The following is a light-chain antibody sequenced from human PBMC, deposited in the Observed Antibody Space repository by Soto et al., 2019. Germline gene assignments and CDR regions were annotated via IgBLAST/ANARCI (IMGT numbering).Light chain of an antibody. CDR1: SSNIGAGYD. V-gene: IGLV1-40*01. CDR3: QSYDRSLRTYV. Sequence: HSALAQPPSVSGAPGQRVTISCSGSSSNIGAGYDVNWYRQLPGTAPKLLIYGNSDRPSGVPDRFSGSKSGTSASLAITGLQAEDEADYFCQSYDRSLRTYVFGTGTKVTVL. J-gene: IGLJ1*01. CDR2: GNS.